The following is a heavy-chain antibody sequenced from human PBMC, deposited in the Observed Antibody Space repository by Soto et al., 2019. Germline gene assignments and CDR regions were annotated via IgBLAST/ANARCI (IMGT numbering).Heavy chain of an antibody. D-gene: IGHD3-22*01. CDR3: ARHYYYDSSGYYSYLFDY. CDR1: GGTFSSYA. Sequence: QVQLVQSGAEVQKPGASVKVSCKASGGTFSSYAISWVRQAPGQGLEWMGGIIPIFGTANYAQKFQGRVTITADESTSTAYMELSSLRSEDTAVYYCARHYYYDSSGYYSYLFDYWGQGTLVTVSS. V-gene: IGHV1-69*01. CDR2: IIPIFGTA. J-gene: IGHJ4*02.